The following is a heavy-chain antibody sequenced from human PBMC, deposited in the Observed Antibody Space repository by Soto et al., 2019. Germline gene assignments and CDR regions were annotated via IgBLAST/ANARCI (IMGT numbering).Heavy chain of an antibody. V-gene: IGHV3-30-3*01. J-gene: IGHJ4*02. Sequence: QVQLVESGGGVVQHGRSLRLSCAASGFTFSNYIMHWVRQAPGNGQEWVAIILHAGNNKYYADSVKGRFTISRDNSKTTLYLPMNRLRTADTAIYSCASDDEGGSYCDLGYWGQGTLVTVSS. CDR2: ILHAGNNK. CDR1: GFTFSNYI. CDR3: ASDDEGGSYCDLGY. D-gene: IGHD3-10*01.